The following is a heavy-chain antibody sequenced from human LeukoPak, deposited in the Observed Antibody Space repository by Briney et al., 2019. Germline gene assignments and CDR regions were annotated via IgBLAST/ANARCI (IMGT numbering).Heavy chain of an antibody. CDR1: GGSISSYY. V-gene: IGHV4-59*01. CDR2: IYYSGST. CDR3: ARYSSSPYYYGMDV. J-gene: IGHJ6*02. Sequence: PSETLSLTCTVSGGSISSYYWSWIRQPPGKGLEWIGYIYYSGSTNYNPSLKSRVTISVGTSKNQFSLKLSSVTAADTAVYYCARYSSSPYYYGMDVWGQGTTVTVSS. D-gene: IGHD6-6*01.